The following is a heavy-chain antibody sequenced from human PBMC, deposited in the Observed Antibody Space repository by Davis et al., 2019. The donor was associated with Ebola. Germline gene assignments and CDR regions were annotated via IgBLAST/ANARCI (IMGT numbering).Heavy chain of an antibody. D-gene: IGHD2-15*01. J-gene: IGHJ4*02. Sequence: DSVKGRFTVSRDNAKNSLYLQMNSLRAEDTAVYYCAKDFRGIVLAWGQGTLVTVSS. V-gene: IGHV3-7*01. CDR3: AKDFRGIVLA.